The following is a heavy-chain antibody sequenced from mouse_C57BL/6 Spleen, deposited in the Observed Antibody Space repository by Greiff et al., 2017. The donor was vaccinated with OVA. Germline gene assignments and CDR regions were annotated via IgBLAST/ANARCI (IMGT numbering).Heavy chain of an antibody. D-gene: IGHD4-1*01. CDR1: GFTFSDYY. J-gene: IGHJ3*01. CDR2: ISNGGGST. CDR3: ARLKTGTKAWFAY. V-gene: IGHV5-12*01. Sequence: EVQLVESGGGLVQPGGSLKLSCAASGFTFSDYYMYWVRQTPEKRLEWVAYISNGGGSTYYPDTVKGRFTISRDNAKNTLYLQMSRLKSEDTAMYYCARLKTGTKAWFAYWGQGTLVTVSA.